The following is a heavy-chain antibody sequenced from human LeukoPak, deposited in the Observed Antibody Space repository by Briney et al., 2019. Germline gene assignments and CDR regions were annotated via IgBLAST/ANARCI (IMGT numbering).Heavy chain of an antibody. CDR3: AREHSSIYLGWFDP. J-gene: IGHJ5*02. CDR1: GYTFTGYY. Sequence: GASVKVSCKASGYTFTGYYMHWVRQAPGQGLEWMGWINPNSGGTNYAQKFQGRVTMTRDTSISTAYMELSRLRSDDTAVYYCAREHSSIYLGWFDPWGQGTLVTVSS. D-gene: IGHD6-13*01. CDR2: INPNSGGT. V-gene: IGHV1-2*02.